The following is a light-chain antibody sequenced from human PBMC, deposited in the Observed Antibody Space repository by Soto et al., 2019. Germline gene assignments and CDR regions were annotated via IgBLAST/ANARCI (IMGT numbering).Light chain of an antibody. CDR2: DVS. CDR1: SNDVGHFNY. V-gene: IGLV2-14*03. Sequence: QSVLAQPASVSGSPGQSITISCTGTSNDVGHFNYVSWFQQHPGKAPKLLMFDVSNWPSGVSDRFSGSKSGNTASLTISGLQPEDEADYYCTSFTTSNTFVFGSGTKLTVL. CDR3: TSFTTSNTFV. J-gene: IGLJ1*01.